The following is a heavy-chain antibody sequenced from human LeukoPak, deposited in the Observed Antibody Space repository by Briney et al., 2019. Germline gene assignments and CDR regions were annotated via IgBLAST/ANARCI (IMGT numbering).Heavy chain of an antibody. D-gene: IGHD3-3*01. CDR2: IYYSGIS. V-gene: IGHV4-39*01. CDR3: ARRPSVFGVVIKYYFDY. Sequence: SETLSLTCTVSSGSISSSSYYWGWIRQPPGKGLEWIGSIYYSGISYYNPSLKSRVTISVDTSKNQFSLKLSSVTAADTAVYYCARRPSVFGVVIKYYFDYWGQGTLVTVSS. CDR1: SGSISSSSYY. J-gene: IGHJ4*02.